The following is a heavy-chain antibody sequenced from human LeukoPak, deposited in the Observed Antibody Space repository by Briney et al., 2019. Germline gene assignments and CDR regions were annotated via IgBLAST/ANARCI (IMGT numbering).Heavy chain of an antibody. D-gene: IGHD6-19*01. Sequence: GASVKVSCKTSGGTLNNYTITWVRQAPGQGLEWMGRVIPILHIANYAQKFQGRVTITADKSTSTAYMELSSLTSEDTAVYYCARDLRIGTPVAGNWFDPWGQGTLVTVSS. CDR1: GGTLNNYT. V-gene: IGHV1-69*04. J-gene: IGHJ5*02. CDR3: ARDLRIGTPVAGNWFDP. CDR2: VIPILHIA.